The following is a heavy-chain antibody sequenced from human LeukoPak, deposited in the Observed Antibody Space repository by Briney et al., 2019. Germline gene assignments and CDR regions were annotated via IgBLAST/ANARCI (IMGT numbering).Heavy chain of an antibody. CDR1: GFTFSSYS. D-gene: IGHD3-3*01. J-gene: IGHJ4*02. Sequence: PGGSLRLPCAASGFTFSSYSVNWVRQAPGKGLEWVSSISSSSSYIYYADSVKGRFTISRDNAKNSLYLQMNSLRAEDTAVYYCARQSYDFWSGYYGYFDYWGQGTLVTVSS. V-gene: IGHV3-21*01. CDR2: ISSSSSYI. CDR3: ARQSYDFWSGYYGYFDY.